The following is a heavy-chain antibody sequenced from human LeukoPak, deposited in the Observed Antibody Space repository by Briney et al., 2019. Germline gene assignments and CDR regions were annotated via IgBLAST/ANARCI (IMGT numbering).Heavy chain of an antibody. CDR1: GFTFSNYL. CDR2: ISYDGRKK. V-gene: IGHV3-30*04. J-gene: IGHJ6*02. D-gene: IGHD3-22*01. CDR3: AREDYDDSSGYSSGLDV. Sequence: GGPLRLSCEASGFTFSNYLIHWVRQAPGKGLEWVALISYDGRKKYYADSVKGRFTISRDNSKDTLFLQMNSLKTDDTAVYYCAREDYDDSSGYSSGLDVWGQGTTVTVSS.